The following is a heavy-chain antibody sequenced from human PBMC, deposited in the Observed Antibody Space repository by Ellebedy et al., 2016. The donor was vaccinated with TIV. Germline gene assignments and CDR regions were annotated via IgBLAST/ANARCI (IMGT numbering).Heavy chain of an antibody. J-gene: IGHJ5*02. D-gene: IGHD1-26*01. CDR3: ARELGVGALNYNWFDP. Sequence: PGGSLRLSCAASGFTFSSYGMHWVRQAPGKGLEWVAVIWYDGSNKYYADSVKGRFTISRDNSKNTLYLQMNSLRAEDTAVYYCARELGVGALNYNWFDPWGQGTLVTVSS. CDR2: IWYDGSNK. V-gene: IGHV3-33*01. CDR1: GFTFSSYG.